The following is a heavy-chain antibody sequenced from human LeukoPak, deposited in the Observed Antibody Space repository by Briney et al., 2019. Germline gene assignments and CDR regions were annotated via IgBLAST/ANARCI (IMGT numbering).Heavy chain of an antibody. D-gene: IGHD3-10*01. CDR2: INHSGST. CDR3: ARDGYYYGHFDY. V-gene: IGHV4-34*01. J-gene: IGHJ4*02. Sequence: SETLSLTCAVYGGSFSGYYWSWIRQPPGKRLEWIGEINHSGSTNYNPSLKSRVTISVDTSKNQFSLKLSSVTAADTAVYYCARDGYYYGHFDYWGQGTLVTVSS. CDR1: GGSFSGYY.